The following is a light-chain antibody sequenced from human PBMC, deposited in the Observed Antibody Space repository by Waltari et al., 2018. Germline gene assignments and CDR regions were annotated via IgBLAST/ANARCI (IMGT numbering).Light chain of an antibody. Sequence: EIVLTQSPATLSLSPGERATLSCRASQSVNNYLAWFQQKPGQAPRLLIYDTSNRATGIPARFSGSGSGTDLTLTISSLEPEDFVVYYCQQRSNWPWTFGQGTKVEIK. CDR3: QQRSNWPWT. V-gene: IGKV3-11*01. CDR1: QSVNNY. J-gene: IGKJ1*01. CDR2: DTS.